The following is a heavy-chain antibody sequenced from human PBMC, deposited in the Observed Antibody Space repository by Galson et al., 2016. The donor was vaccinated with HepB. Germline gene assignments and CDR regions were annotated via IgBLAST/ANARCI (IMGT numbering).Heavy chain of an antibody. CDR3: ARDPIPGAPDYLDY. CDR1: GFTFSDYV. V-gene: IGHV3-30*03. CDR2: MSTTGQIK. J-gene: IGHJ4*02. Sequence: SLRLSCAASGFTFSDYVLHWVRQAPGKGLEWVAVMSTTGQIKIYAESVRGRFTISRDNSKNTLFLQMDRLSGEDTAVYYCARDPIPGAPDYLDYWGQGTLVTVSS. D-gene: IGHD2-2*01.